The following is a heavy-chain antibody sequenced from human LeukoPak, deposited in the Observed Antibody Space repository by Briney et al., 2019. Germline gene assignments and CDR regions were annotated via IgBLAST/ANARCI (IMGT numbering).Heavy chain of an antibody. J-gene: IGHJ6*02. CDR2: ISAYNGNT. D-gene: IGHD2-2*01. Sequence: ASLKVSCKASGYTFTSYGISWVRQAPGQGLEWMGWISAYNGNTNYAQKLQGRVTMTTDTSTSTAYMELRSLRSDDTAVYYCARDSIVVVPAAIKPYYYYGMDVWGQGTTVTVSS. CDR1: GYTFTSYG. CDR3: ARDSIVVVPAAIKPYYYYGMDV. V-gene: IGHV1-18*01.